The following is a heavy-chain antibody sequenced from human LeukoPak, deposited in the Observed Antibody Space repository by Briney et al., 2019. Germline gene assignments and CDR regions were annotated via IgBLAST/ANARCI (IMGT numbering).Heavy chain of an antibody. D-gene: IGHD6-6*01. CDR1: GGSFSGYY. Sequence: SETLSLTCAVYGGSFSGYYWSWIRQPPGKGLEWIGEINHSGSTNYNPSLKSRVTISVDTSKNQFSLKLSSVTAADTAVYYCARIAAPGGWFDPWGQGTLVTVSS. CDR2: INHSGST. V-gene: IGHV4-34*01. CDR3: ARIAAPGGWFDP. J-gene: IGHJ5*02.